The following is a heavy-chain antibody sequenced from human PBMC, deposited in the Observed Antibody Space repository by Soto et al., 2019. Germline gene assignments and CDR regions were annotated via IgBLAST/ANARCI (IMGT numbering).Heavy chain of an antibody. J-gene: IGHJ4*02. Sequence: GASVKVSCKASGGTFSSYAISWVRQAPGQGLEWMGGIIPIFGTANYAQKFQGRVTITADKSTSTAYMELSSLRSEDTAVYYCARDYYDSSGYYLIDYWGQGTLVTVSS. CDR1: GGTFSSYA. D-gene: IGHD3-22*01. V-gene: IGHV1-69*06. CDR3: ARDYYDSSGYYLIDY. CDR2: IIPIFGTA.